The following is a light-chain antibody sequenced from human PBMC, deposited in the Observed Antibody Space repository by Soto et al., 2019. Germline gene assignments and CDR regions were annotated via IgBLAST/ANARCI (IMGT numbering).Light chain of an antibody. CDR3: SSHIWNSLGI. CDR2: DVS. Sequence: QSALTQPASVSGSPGQSITISCTGTSGDVGGYNYVSWYQQHPGKAPKLMIFDVSNRPSGVSNRFSGSKSGNTASLTISGLQPEDEADYYCSSHIWNSLGIFGAGTKLTVL. CDR1: SGDVGGYNY. V-gene: IGLV2-14*01. J-gene: IGLJ1*01.